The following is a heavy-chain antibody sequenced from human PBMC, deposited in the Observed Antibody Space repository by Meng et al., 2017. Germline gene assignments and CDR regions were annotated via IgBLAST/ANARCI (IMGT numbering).Heavy chain of an antibody. J-gene: IGHJ4*02. CDR1: GFTFSSYS. CDR2: ISSSSSYI. V-gene: IGHV3-21*01. CDR3: ARDANLYCSSTSCYAGDY. Sequence: GESLKISCAASGFTFSSYSMNWVRQAPGKGLEWVSSISSSSSYIYYADSVKGRFTISRDNAKNSLYLQMNSLRAEDTAVYYCARDANLYCSSTSCYAGDYWGQGTLVTV. D-gene: IGHD2-2*01.